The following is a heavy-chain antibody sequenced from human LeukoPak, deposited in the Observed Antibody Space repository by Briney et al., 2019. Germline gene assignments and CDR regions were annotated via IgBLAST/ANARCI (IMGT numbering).Heavy chain of an antibody. V-gene: IGHV4-59*01. D-gene: IGHD2-2*02. Sequence: PSETLSLTCSISGGSISSYYWNWIRQPSGKGLEWIGYIYYTGSTNYNPSLKSRVTISVDTSKNQFSLRLSSVTAADTAVYYCARADCTSASCYNSRYYYYYMDVWGRGTTVTVSS. CDR1: GGSISSYY. J-gene: IGHJ6*03. CDR3: ARADCTSASCYNSRYYYYYMDV. CDR2: IYYTGST.